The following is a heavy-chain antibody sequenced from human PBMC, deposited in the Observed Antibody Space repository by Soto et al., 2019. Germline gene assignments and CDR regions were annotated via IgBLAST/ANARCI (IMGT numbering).Heavy chain of an antibody. CDR3: AADIVVVVAATPGADY. J-gene: IGHJ4*02. V-gene: IGHV3-21*01. D-gene: IGHD2-15*01. CDR1: GFTFSSFS. CDR2: ISSSSSYI. Sequence: GGSLRLSCAASGFTFSSFSMNWVRQAPGKGLEWVSSISSSSSYIYYADSVKGRFTISRDNAKNSLYLQMNSLRAEDTAVYYWAADIVVVVAATPGADYWGQGTLVTVSS.